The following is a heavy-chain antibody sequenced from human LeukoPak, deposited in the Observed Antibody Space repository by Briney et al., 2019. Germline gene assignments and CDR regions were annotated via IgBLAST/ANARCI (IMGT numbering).Heavy chain of an antibody. Sequence: TTGGSLRLSCAASGFTFSDYYMSWIRQAPGKGLEWVSYISSSGSTIYYADSVKGQFTISRDNAKNSLYLQMNSLRAEDTAVYYCARGGFLSSGWYPPFDYWGQGTLVTVSS. CDR2: ISSSGSTI. CDR1: GFTFSDYY. D-gene: IGHD6-13*01. J-gene: IGHJ4*02. CDR3: ARGGFLSSGWYPPFDY. V-gene: IGHV3-11*01.